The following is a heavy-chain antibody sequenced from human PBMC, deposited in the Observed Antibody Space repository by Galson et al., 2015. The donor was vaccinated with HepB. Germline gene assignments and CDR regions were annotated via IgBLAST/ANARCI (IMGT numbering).Heavy chain of an antibody. V-gene: IGHV3-7*03. CDR2: INPDGSEK. D-gene: IGHD3-10*01. J-gene: IGHJ6*02. CDR3: ARRISLVRGIITKPDYYYGMDV. CDR1: EFTFSSYW. Sequence: SLRLSCAASEFTFSSYWMNWVRQAPGKGLEWVANINPDGSEKYYVASLKGRFTISRDNAKNSLYLQMDSLRAEDTAVYYCARRISLVRGIITKPDYYYGMDVVGQGTTVTVAS.